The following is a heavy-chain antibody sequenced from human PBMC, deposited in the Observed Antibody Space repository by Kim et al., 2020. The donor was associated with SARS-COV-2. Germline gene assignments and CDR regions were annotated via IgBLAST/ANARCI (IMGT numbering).Heavy chain of an antibody. J-gene: IGHJ4*02. V-gene: IGHV1-69*01. D-gene: IGHD6-6*01. CDR3: ARMGYSSSSLGDY. Sequence: YAQKFQGRVTITADESTSTAYMELSSLRSEDTAVYYCARMGYSSSSLGDYWGQGTLVTVSS.